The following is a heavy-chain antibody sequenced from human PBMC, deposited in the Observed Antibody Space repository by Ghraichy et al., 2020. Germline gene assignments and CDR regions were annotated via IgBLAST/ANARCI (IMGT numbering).Heavy chain of an antibody. CDR3: AGQRDGYHLY. Sequence: SETLSLTCPVSGGSISSYYWSWIRQPPGKGLEWIGYFYYGGSTNYNPSLKSRVAISLDTSKNKFSLQLSSVTAADTTVYYCAGQRDGYHLYLGQGTLVTVPS. D-gene: IGHD5-24*01. CDR2: FYYGGST. V-gene: IGHV4-59*01. CDR1: GGSISSYY. J-gene: IGHJ4*02.